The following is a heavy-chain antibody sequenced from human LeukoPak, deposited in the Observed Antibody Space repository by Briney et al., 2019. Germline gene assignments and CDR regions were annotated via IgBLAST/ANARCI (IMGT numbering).Heavy chain of an antibody. CDR2: SYFSGTT. Sequence: SETLSLTCTVSGDSISTYYWSWIRQPPGKRLEWIGYSYFSGTTNYNPSLKSRVTISVDTSKNQFSLRLSSVTAADTAVYYCARHGPLYDIWSAQFYFDYWGQGTLVTVSS. CDR1: GDSISTYY. J-gene: IGHJ4*02. CDR3: ARHGPLYDIWSAQFYFDY. V-gene: IGHV4-59*08. D-gene: IGHD3-3*01.